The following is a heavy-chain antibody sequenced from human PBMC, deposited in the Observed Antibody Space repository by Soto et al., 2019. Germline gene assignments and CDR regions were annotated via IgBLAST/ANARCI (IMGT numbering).Heavy chain of an antibody. J-gene: IGHJ6*02. CDR3: ARGVTVVVVAATGYVRSDYYYGMDV. D-gene: IGHD2-15*01. CDR1: GFTFSSYG. V-gene: IGHV3-33*01. Sequence: PGGSLRLSCAASGFTFSSYGMHWVRQAPGKGLEWVAVIWYDGSNKYYADSVKGRFTISRDNSKNTLYLQMNSLRAEDTAVYYCARGVTVVVVAATGYVRSDYYYGMDVWGQGTMVTVSS. CDR2: IWYDGSNK.